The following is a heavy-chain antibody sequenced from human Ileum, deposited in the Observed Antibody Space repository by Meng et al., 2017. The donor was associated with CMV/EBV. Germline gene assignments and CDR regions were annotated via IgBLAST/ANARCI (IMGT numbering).Heavy chain of an antibody. V-gene: IGHV3-7*01. Sequence: GESLKISCAASGFTFSSYWMSWVRQAPGKGLEWVANIKQDGSEKYYVDSGTGRFTISRDNAKNSLYLQVNSLRAEVTAVYYCARDLVTYGMDVWGQGTTVTVSS. CDR1: GFTFSSYW. CDR2: IKQDGSEK. D-gene: IGHD2/OR15-2a*01. CDR3: ARDLVTYGMDV. J-gene: IGHJ6*02.